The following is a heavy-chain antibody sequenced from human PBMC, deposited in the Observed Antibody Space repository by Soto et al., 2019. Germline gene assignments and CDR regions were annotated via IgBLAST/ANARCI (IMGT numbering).Heavy chain of an antibody. J-gene: IGHJ6*02. CDR2: INPCDSNT. D-gene: IGHD1-1*01. CDR1: VYIFTSHW. V-gene: IGHV5-10-1*01. Sequence: GXSLKISCQASVYIFTSHWITWVRQTPGQGLEWMGRINPCDSNTNYTPTFQGRVTITTDRSISTSFLLLSSLKAAYTAIYYCARRLSGPKEEYNAYYFYGLDVWGQGTTVTVSS. CDR3: ARRLSGPKEEYNAYYFYGLDV.